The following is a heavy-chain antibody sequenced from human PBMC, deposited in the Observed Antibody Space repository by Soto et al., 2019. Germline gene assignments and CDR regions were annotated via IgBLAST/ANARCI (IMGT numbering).Heavy chain of an antibody. D-gene: IGHD6-13*01. J-gene: IGHJ4*02. CDR2: LSDSGGSI. CDR3: AKVSSSWYAGFFDL. CDR1: GFTFSRHA. Sequence: GSLRLSCTASGFTFSRHAMTWVRQAPGKGLEWVSGLSDSGGSIYYADSVKGRFTVSRDNSMNTLYLQMNTLRAEDTAIYYCAKVSSSWYAGFFDLWGQGTLVTVSS. V-gene: IGHV3-23*01.